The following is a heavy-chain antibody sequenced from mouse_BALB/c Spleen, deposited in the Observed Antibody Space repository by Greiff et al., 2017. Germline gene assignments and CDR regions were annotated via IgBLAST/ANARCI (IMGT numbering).Heavy chain of an antibody. J-gene: IGHJ3*01. CDR3: ARSELGPAY. V-gene: IGHV1-82*01. Sequence: QVQLQQSGPELVKPGASVKISCKASGYAFSSSWMNWVKQRPGQGLEWIGRIYPGDGDTNYNGKFKGKATLTADKSSSTAYMQLSSLTSVDSAVYYCARSELGPAYWGQGTLVTVSA. CDR1: GYAFSSSW. CDR2: IYPGDGDT. D-gene: IGHD4-1*01.